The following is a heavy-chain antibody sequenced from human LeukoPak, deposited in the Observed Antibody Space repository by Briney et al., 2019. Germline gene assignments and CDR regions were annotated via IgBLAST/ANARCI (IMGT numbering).Heavy chain of an antibody. Sequence: GGSLRLPCAACGFTFHHYTMHWFRQPPARGLQWVSLITGDGGTTSYTGAVKGRFTISRDNSRNSLYLHMNSLRNEDTALYYCAKGHFGAGDYWGQGTLVTVSS. CDR3: AKGHFGAGDY. J-gene: IGHJ4*02. D-gene: IGHD3-3*01. CDR1: GFTFHHYT. CDR2: ITGDGGTT. V-gene: IGHV3-43*02.